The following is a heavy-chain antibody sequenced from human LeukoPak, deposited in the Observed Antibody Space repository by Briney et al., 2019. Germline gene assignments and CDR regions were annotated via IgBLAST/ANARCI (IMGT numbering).Heavy chain of an antibody. CDR2: ISAYNGNT. D-gene: IGHD6-13*01. Sequence: ASVKVSCKASGYTFTSYGISWVRQAPGQGLEWMGWISAYNGNTNYAQKLQGRVTMTTDTSTSTAYMELSSLRSEDTAVYYCATTGQQLPRGAFDIWGQGTMVTVSS. CDR1: GYTFTSYG. CDR3: ATTGQQLPRGAFDI. J-gene: IGHJ3*02. V-gene: IGHV1-18*01.